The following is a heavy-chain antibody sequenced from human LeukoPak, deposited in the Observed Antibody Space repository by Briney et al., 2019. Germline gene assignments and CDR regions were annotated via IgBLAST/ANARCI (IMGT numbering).Heavy chain of an antibody. J-gene: IGHJ3*02. CDR1: GYTFTSYG. D-gene: IGHD3-22*01. CDR3: ASRSPYYDSSGYYPMEAFDI. CDR2: IIPIFGTA. V-gene: IGHV1-69*13. Sequence: SVKVSCKASGYTFTSYGISWVRQAPGQGLEWMGGIIPIFGTANYAQKFQGRVTITADESTSTAYMELSSLRSEDTAVYYCASRSPYYDSSGYYPMEAFDIWGQGTMVTVSS.